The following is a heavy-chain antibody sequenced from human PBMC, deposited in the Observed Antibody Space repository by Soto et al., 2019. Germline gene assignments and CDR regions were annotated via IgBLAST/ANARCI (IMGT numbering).Heavy chain of an antibody. J-gene: IGHJ6*02. Sequence: QVQLVQSGAEVKKPGASVKVSCKASGYTFTSYAMHWVRQAPGQRLEWMGWINAGNGNTKYSQKFQGRVTITRDTSASTAYMERSSLRCDDTAVYYCARWDSGMGGDGGVGGMDVWGQGTTVTVSS. CDR3: ARWDSGMGGDGGVGGMDV. CDR2: INAGNGNT. CDR1: GYTFTSYA. V-gene: IGHV1-3*01. D-gene: IGHD3-10*01.